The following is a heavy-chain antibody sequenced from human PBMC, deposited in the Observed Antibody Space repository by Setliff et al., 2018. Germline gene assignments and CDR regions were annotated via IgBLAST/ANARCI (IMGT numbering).Heavy chain of an antibody. J-gene: IGHJ5*02. V-gene: IGHV4-4*07. Sequence: TLSLTCSVSGDSIVGDYWSWIRQPAGEGLGFLGLKYVNGGTNYNPSLQSRVTISADASKNQLSLRLDSVTAADTAVYFCVRGGGYTRDWFDPWGQGIVVTVSS. CDR1: GDSIVGDY. CDR3: VRGGGYTRDWFDP. D-gene: IGHD1-26*01. CDR2: KYVNGGT.